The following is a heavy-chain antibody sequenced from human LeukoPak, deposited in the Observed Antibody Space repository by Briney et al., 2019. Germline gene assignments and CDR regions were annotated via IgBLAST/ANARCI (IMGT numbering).Heavy chain of an antibody. CDR2: ISSSSSTI. CDR1: GFTFSSYS. Sequence: GGSLRLSCAASGFTFSSYSMNWVRQAPGKGLEWVSYISSSSSTIYYADSVKGRFTISRDNAKNPLYLQMNSLRAEDTAVYYCARAGTHDYGDYWGQGTLVTVSS. D-gene: IGHD1-7*01. CDR3: ARAGTHDYGDY. V-gene: IGHV3-48*01. J-gene: IGHJ4*02.